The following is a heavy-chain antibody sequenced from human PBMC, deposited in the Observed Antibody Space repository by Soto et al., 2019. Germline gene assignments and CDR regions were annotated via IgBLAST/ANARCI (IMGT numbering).Heavy chain of an antibody. CDR1: GGSISSSSYY. Sequence: SETLSLTCTVSGGSISSSSYYWGWIRQPPGKGLEWIGSIYYSGSTYYNPSLKSRVTISVDTSKNTLYLQMNSLRAEDTALYYCTKDKHWYGMDVWGQGTTVTVSS. CDR3: TKDKHWYGMDV. D-gene: IGHD1-1*01. V-gene: IGHV4-39*02. J-gene: IGHJ6*02. CDR2: IYYSGST.